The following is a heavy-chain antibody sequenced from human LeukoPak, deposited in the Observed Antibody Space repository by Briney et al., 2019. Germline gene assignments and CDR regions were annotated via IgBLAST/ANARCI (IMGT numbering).Heavy chain of an antibody. V-gene: IGHV1-8*02. CDR1: GGTFSSYT. CDR3: ARGGRGYCSGGSCYARY. Sequence: ASVKASCKASGGTFSSYTINWVRQATGQGLEWMGWMNPNSGNTGYAQKFQGRVTMTRNTSISTAYMELSSLRSEDTAVYYCARGGRGYCSGGSCYARYWGQGTLVTVSS. CDR2: MNPNSGNT. D-gene: IGHD2-15*01. J-gene: IGHJ4*02.